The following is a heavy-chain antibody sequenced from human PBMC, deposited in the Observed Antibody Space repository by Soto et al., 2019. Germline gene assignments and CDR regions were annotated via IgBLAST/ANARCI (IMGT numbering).Heavy chain of an antibody. D-gene: IGHD1-1*01. Sequence: PGGSLRLSCAASGFTFSSYGMHWVRQAPGKGLEWVAVIWYDGSNKYYADSVKGRFTISRDNSKNTLYLQMNSLRAEDTAVYYCARDLVCHDSVVCYYYGMDVWGQGTTVTVSS. CDR1: GFTFSSYG. V-gene: IGHV3-33*01. CDR2: IWYDGSNK. J-gene: IGHJ6*02. CDR3: ARDLVCHDSVVCYYYGMDV.